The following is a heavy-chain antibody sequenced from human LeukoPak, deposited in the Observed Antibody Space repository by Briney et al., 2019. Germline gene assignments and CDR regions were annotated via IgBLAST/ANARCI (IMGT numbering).Heavy chain of an antibody. Sequence: ASVKVSCKTSGYTYTNGYMHWVRQAPGQGLEWMGVINPGGGSTKYAQKFQGRVTMTRDTSTSTIYMELSSLKSDDTAVYYCSRVGERVFDYWGQGTLVTVSS. CDR2: INPGGGST. J-gene: IGHJ4*02. V-gene: IGHV1-46*03. CDR3: SRVGERVFDY. D-gene: IGHD3-10*01. CDR1: GYTYTNGY.